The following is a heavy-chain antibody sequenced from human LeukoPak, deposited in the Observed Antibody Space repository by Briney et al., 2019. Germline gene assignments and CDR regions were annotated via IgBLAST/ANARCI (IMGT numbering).Heavy chain of an antibody. V-gene: IGHV4-4*07. CDR2: IYTSGST. CDR3: ARDLLHRGYAFDI. D-gene: IGHD5-12*01. CDR1: GGSISSYY. J-gene: IGHJ3*02. Sequence: SETLSLTCTVSGGSISSYYWSWIRQPAGKGLEWIGRIYTSGSTNYNPSLKSRVTMSVDMSKNQFSLKLSSVSAADTAVYYCARDLLHRGYAFDIWGQGTMVTVSS.